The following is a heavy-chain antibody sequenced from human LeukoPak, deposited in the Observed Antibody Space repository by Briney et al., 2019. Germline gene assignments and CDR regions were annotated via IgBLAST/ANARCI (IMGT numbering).Heavy chain of an antibody. CDR3: ARLVYPVSKWIYETHREREPVDY. CDR2: INPNSGGT. J-gene: IGHJ4*02. D-gene: IGHD5-12*01. V-gene: IGHV1-2*02. Sequence: GASVKVSCKTSGYTFTDYYIHWVRQAPGQGLEWMGWINPNSGGTNYAQNFQGRVTMPRDTSINTVYMELSSLRSVHTAVYYCARLVYPVSKWIYETHREREPVDYWGQGTLVTVSS. CDR1: GYTFTDYY.